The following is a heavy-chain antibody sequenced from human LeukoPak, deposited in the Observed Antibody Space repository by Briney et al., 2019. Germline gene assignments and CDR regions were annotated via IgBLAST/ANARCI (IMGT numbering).Heavy chain of an antibody. V-gene: IGHV3-48*03. J-gene: IGHJ3*02. CDR1: EFTLSNYE. CDR2: ISYTVSTI. CDR3: ARDYYGSGPGAFDI. D-gene: IGHD3-10*01. Sequence: GGSLRLSCAASEFTLSNYEMNWVRQAPGKGLEWVSYISYTVSTIYYADSVKGRFTISRDNAKNSLYLQMNSLRAEDTAVYYCARDYYGSGPGAFDIWGQGTMVTVSS.